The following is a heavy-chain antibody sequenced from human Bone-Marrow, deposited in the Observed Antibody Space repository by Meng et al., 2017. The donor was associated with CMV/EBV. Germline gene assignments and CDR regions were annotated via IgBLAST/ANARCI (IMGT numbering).Heavy chain of an antibody. Sequence: FTFSIYIIHWVRQSPGQCLEWVSSFSSSCSYISYADSVKGRFTISRDNAKTSLYLHMNSLRAEDTAVYYCAGEDGGWYEGEWENWFDPWGQGTLVTVSS. CDR2: FSSSCSYI. V-gene: IGHV3-21*01. J-gene: IGHJ5*02. D-gene: IGHD6-19*01. CDR1: FTFSIYI. CDR3: AGEDGGWYEGEWENWFDP.